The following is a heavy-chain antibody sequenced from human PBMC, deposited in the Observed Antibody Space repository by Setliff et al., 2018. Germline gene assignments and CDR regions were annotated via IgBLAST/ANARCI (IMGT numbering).Heavy chain of an antibody. D-gene: IGHD1-1*01. Sequence: SETLSLTCTVSGASLSSGTYYWGWIRQPPGKGLEWIGRIYYRGDTYYNASLKGRLTISVDTAQNQFSLRLTSVTAADTAVYYCARTGTYRYFDYWGQGAQVTVS. CDR2: IYYRGDT. V-gene: IGHV4-39*01. CDR3: ARTGTYRYFDY. J-gene: IGHJ4*02. CDR1: GASLSSGTYY.